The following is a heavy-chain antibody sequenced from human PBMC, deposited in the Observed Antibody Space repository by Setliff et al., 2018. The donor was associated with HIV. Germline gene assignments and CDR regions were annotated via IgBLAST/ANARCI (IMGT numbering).Heavy chain of an antibody. CDR3: ARCAAGPYCRNSSDF. CDR2: IYSGGST. J-gene: IGHJ4*02. CDR1: GFTVSGYY. D-gene: IGHD1-26*01. V-gene: IGHV3-53*05. Sequence: GGSLRLSCAASGFTVSGYYMAWVRQAPGKGLEWVSTIYSGGSTYHADSVKGRFTLSRDSSKNTLSLQMNSLRPEDTAVYYCARCAAGPYCRNSSDFWGRGTLVTVSS.